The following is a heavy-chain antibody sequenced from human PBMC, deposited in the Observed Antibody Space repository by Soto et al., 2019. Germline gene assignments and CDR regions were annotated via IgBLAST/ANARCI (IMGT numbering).Heavy chain of an antibody. Sequence: SETLSLTCTVSGGSITAGNYVLTWIRQSPGKGLEWIGYISYSGTYYNPSLKSRLTISIDTSKNQLSLQVTSVTAADTAVYYCATRSATFFFYGMDVWGQGTTVTVSS. V-gene: IGHV4-30-4*01. D-gene: IGHD1-26*01. J-gene: IGHJ6*02. CDR1: GGSITAGNYV. CDR2: ISYSGT. CDR3: ATRSATFFFYGMDV.